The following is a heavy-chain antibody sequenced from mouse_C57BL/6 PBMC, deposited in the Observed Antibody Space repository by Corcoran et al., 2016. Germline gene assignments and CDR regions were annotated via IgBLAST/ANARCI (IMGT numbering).Heavy chain of an antibody. V-gene: IGHV1-19*01. D-gene: IGHD3-3*01. CDR2: INPYNGGT. CDR1: GYTFTDYY. Sequence: EVQLQQSGPVLVKPGASVKMSCKASGYTFTDYYMNWVKQSHGKSLEWIGVINPYNGGTSYNQKFKGKATLTVDKSSSTAYMELNSLTSEDSAVYYCAREREGPFDYWGQGTTVTVSS. J-gene: IGHJ2*01. CDR3: AREREGPFDY.